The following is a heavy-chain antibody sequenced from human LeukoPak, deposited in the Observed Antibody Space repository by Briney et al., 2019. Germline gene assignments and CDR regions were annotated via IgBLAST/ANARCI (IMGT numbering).Heavy chain of an antibody. CDR3: ARDNDGDYFDY. J-gene: IGHJ4*02. Sequence: PGGSLRLSCAASGFTFSLYGMHWVRQAPGKGLEWVANIKQDGSEKYYVDSVKGRFTISRDNAKNSLYLQMNSLRAEDTAVYYCARDNDGDYFDYWGQGTLVTVSS. CDR1: GFTFSLYG. CDR2: IKQDGSEK. D-gene: IGHD1-1*01. V-gene: IGHV3-7*05.